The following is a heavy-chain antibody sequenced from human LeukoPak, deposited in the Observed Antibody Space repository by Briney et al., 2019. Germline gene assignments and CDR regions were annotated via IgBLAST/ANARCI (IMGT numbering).Heavy chain of an antibody. D-gene: IGHD4-17*01. Sequence: GASVKVSCKASGYTFFSYGISWVRQAPGQGLEWMGWISAYNGNTNYAQKLQGRVTMTTDTSTSTAYMELSSLRSEDTAVYYCARGSYGDYVGAFDIWGQGTMVTVSS. CDR1: GYTFFSYG. J-gene: IGHJ3*02. CDR2: ISAYNGNT. CDR3: ARGSYGDYVGAFDI. V-gene: IGHV1-18*01.